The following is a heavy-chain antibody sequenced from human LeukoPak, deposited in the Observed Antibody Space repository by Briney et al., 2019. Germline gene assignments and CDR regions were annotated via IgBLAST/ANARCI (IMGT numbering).Heavy chain of an antibody. CDR2: IWYDGSNK. V-gene: IGHV3-33*06. Sequence: SLRLSCAASGFTFSSYGMHWVRQAPGKGLEWGAVIWYDGSNKYYADSVKGRFTISRDNSKNMMYLQMNSLRAEDTAVYYCAKDLVVGTTGEIDYWGQGTLVTVSS. CDR3: AKDLVVGTTGEIDY. J-gene: IGHJ4*02. CDR1: GFTFSSYG. D-gene: IGHD1-26*01.